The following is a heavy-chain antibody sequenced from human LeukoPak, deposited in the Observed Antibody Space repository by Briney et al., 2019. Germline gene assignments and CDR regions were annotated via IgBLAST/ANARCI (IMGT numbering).Heavy chain of an antibody. CDR3: AKAPYLPHGDWCLFDY. Sequence: PGGSLRLSCAASGFTFSSYAMSWVRQAPGKGLEWVSAISGSGGSTYYADSVKGRFTISRDNSKNTLYLQMNSLRAEDTAVYYCAKAPYLPHGDWCLFDYWGQGTLVTVSS. CDR2: ISGSGGST. J-gene: IGHJ4*02. D-gene: IGHD4-17*01. CDR1: GFTFSSYA. V-gene: IGHV3-23*01.